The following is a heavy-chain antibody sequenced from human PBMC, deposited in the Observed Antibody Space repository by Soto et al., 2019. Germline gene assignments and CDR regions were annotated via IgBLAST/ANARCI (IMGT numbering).Heavy chain of an antibody. V-gene: IGHV1-2*04. J-gene: IGHJ3*02. Sequence: ASVKVSCKASGYTFTGYYMHWVRQAPGQGLEWMGWINPNSGGTNYAQKFQGWVTMTRDTSISTAYMELSRLRSNDTAVYYCARRVKNWNLHDAFDIWGQGTMVTVSS. CDR3: ARRVKNWNLHDAFDI. CDR2: INPNSGGT. CDR1: GYTFTGYY. D-gene: IGHD1-1*01.